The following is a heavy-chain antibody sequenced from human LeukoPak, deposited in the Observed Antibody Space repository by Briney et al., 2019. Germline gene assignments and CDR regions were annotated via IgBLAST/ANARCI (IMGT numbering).Heavy chain of an antibody. D-gene: IGHD3-10*01. Sequence: GGSLRLSCAASGFTFSSYGMHWVRQAPGKGLEWVAVISYDGSNKYYADSVKGRFTISRDNSKNTLYLQMNSLRAEDTAVYYCAKSSEGVITMVRGVIVATSMDVWGKGTTVTISS. CDR1: GFTFSSYG. J-gene: IGHJ6*04. V-gene: IGHV3-30*18. CDR2: ISYDGSNK. CDR3: AKSSEGVITMVRGVIVATSMDV.